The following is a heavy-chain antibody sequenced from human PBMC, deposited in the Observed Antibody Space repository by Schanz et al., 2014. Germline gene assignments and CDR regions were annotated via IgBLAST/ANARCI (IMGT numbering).Heavy chain of an antibody. Sequence: QVQLVQSGAEVKKPGASVTVSCKASGYSFTTYGLNWVRQAPGQGPEWMGWISAFDDKTDYAQNFQGRLIMTTDTSTTTVYMELRGLRSDDTAVYYCARETTIITGGAFDVWGQGTMVTVSS. J-gene: IGHJ3*01. V-gene: IGHV1-18*01. CDR1: GYSFTTYG. D-gene: IGHD3-9*01. CDR2: ISAFDDKT. CDR3: ARETTIITGGAFDV.